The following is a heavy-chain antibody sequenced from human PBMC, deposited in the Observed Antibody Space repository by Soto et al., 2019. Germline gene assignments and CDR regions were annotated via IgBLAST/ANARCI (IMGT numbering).Heavy chain of an antibody. D-gene: IGHD2-2*01. CDR3: AREDRDRETGLVPAAIDGMDV. CDR1: GGTFSRYS. V-gene: IGHV1-69*08. Sequence: QVQLVQSGAEVKKPGSSVKVSCKASGGTFSRYSITWVRQAPGHGLEWIGRIIPILGIASYAQKFQGRVTITADESTSTAYMELSSLRSDDTAVYYCAREDRDRETGLVPAAIDGMDVWGQGTTVTDSS. J-gene: IGHJ6*02. CDR2: IIPILGIA.